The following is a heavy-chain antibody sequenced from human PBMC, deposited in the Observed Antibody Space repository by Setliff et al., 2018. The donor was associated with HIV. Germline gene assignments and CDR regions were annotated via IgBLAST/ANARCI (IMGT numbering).Heavy chain of an antibody. J-gene: IGHJ6*03. Sequence: ASVKVSCKASGYTFTSYAINWVRQATGQGLEWMGWMNPNSGNTGYAQKFQGRVTMTRNTSISKAYMELSSLRSEDTAVYYCARGLAVAGKSYYSYYYMDVWGKGTTVTVSS. CDR3: ARGLAVAGKSYYSYYYMDV. CDR2: MNPNSGNT. CDR1: GYTFTSYA. D-gene: IGHD6-19*01. V-gene: IGHV1-8*01.